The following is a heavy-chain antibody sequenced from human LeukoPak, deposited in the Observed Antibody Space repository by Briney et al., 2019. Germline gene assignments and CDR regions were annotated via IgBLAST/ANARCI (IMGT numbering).Heavy chain of an antibody. CDR1: GGSISSYY. Sequence: SETLSLTCTVSGGSISSYYWSWIRQPPGKGLEWIACISYSGSTKYNPSLKSRVTISVDTSKNQLSLKLSSVTAADTAVYYCAGEPGFDSSGYLNWFDPWGQGTLVTVSS. CDR3: AGEPGFDSSGYLNWFDP. D-gene: IGHD3-22*01. CDR2: ISYSGST. V-gene: IGHV4-59*01. J-gene: IGHJ5*02.